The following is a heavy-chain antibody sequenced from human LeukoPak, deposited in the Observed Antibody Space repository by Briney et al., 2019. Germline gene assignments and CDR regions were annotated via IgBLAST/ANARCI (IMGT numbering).Heavy chain of an antibody. Sequence: ASVKVSCKASGYTFTSYGISWVRQAPGQGLEWMGWISAYNGNTNYAQKLQGRVTMTTDTSTSTAYMELRSLRSDDTAVYYCARDGLKNVNWGPGYWGQGTLVTVSS. CDR1: GYTFTSYG. V-gene: IGHV1-18*01. J-gene: IGHJ4*02. CDR3: ARDGLKNVNWGPGY. CDR2: ISAYNGNT. D-gene: IGHD7-27*01.